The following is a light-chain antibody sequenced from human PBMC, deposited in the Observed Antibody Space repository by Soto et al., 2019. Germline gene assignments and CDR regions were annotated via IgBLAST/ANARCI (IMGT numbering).Light chain of an antibody. CDR1: SSDVGAYNF. CDR2: EVR. CDR3: SSYRSSTTFV. Sequence: QSVLTQPASVSGSPGQSITISCTGTSSDVGAYNFVSWYQQYPGKAPKVIIFEVRKRPSGVSNRFSGSKSGDTASLTISGLQAEDEADYYRSSYRSSTTFVFGTGTKVTVL. V-gene: IGLV2-14*01. J-gene: IGLJ1*01.